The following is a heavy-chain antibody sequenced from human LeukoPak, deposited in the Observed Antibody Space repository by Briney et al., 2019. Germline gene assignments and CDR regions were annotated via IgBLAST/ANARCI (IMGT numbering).Heavy chain of an antibody. CDR1: GFTFSSYA. D-gene: IGHD3-22*01. V-gene: IGHV3-30*04. CDR2: ISYDGNNK. CDR3: AKDPTDFDSSGQTYFDY. Sequence: GGSLRLSCAASGFTFSSYAMHWVRQAPGKGLEWVTIISYDGNNKYYADSVKGRFTISRDNSKNTLSLQMNSLRAEDTAVYYCAKDPTDFDSSGQTYFDYWGQGTLVTVSS. J-gene: IGHJ4*02.